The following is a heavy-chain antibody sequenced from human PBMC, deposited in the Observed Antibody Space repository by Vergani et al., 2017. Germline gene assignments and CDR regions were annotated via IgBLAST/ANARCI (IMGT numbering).Heavy chain of an antibody. Sequence: EGQLVESGGDWVQRGGSLRLSCAASGFISSSYWMSWVPQAPGKGLEWVANVNQDGSEKYYVDSVRGRFTISRDNAKNSIYLQMNSLRAEDTAVYFCVRVPLIRRGSGNYGINNYHGMDVWGQGTTVIVSS. D-gene: IGHD3-10*01. CDR1: GFISSSYW. J-gene: IGHJ6*02. CDR2: VNQDGSEK. CDR3: VRVPLIRRGSGNYGINNYHGMDV. V-gene: IGHV3-7*01.